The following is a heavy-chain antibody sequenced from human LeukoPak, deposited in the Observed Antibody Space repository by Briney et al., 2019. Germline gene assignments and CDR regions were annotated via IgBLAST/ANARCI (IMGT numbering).Heavy chain of an antibody. Sequence: ASVKVSCKASGYTFTGYYIHWVRQAPGQGLEWMGWINPNSGGTNYAQKFQGRVTMTRDTSISTAYMELSRLTSDDTAVYYCARDPDRMSFWSGYYTVYNWFDPWGQGTLVTVSS. CDR3: ARDPDRMSFWSGYYTVYNWFDP. V-gene: IGHV1-2*02. J-gene: IGHJ5*02. D-gene: IGHD3-3*01. CDR2: INPNSGGT. CDR1: GYTFTGYY.